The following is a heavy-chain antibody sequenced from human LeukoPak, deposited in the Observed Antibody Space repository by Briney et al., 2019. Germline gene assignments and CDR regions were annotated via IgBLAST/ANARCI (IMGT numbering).Heavy chain of an antibody. Sequence: PGGSLRLSCAASGFTFSSYGMHWVRRAPGKGLEWVAATWYDGSNKYYADSVKGRFTISRDNSKNTLYLQMNSLRAEDTAVYFCARGGHCSTTSCSNYDGMDVWGQGTTLTVSS. CDR3: ARGGHCSTTSCSNYDGMDV. D-gene: IGHD2-2*01. CDR1: GFTFSSYG. V-gene: IGHV3-33*01. J-gene: IGHJ6*02. CDR2: TWYDGSNK.